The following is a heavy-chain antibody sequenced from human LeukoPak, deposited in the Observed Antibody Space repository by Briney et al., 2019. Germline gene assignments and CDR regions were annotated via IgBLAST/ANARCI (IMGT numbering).Heavy chain of an antibody. D-gene: IGHD3-22*01. J-gene: IGHJ4*02. V-gene: IGHV1-69*04. Sequence: GASVKLSCKASGGTFISYAISWARQAPGPGLEWMGRIFTILGIANYAQKFQGRVTITADKSTSTAYMELSSLRSGDTAVYYCARGSQYDSSGYYLPPPLDYWGQGTLVTVSS. CDR2: IFTILGIA. CDR3: ARGSQYDSSGYYLPPPLDY. CDR1: GGTFISYA.